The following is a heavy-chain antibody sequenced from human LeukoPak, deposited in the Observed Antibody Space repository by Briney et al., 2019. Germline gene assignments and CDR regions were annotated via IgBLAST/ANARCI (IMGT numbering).Heavy chain of an antibody. Sequence: GGSLRLSCAASGFTFDDYGMSWVRQAPGKGLEWVSVIYSGGTTYYADSVKGRFTISRDNSNNTLYLQMNSLRAGDTAVYYCAKFREFGELSTWGQGTLVTVSS. CDR2: IYSGGTT. D-gene: IGHD3-10*01. J-gene: IGHJ5*02. CDR1: GFTFDDYG. CDR3: AKFREFGELST. V-gene: IGHV3-66*01.